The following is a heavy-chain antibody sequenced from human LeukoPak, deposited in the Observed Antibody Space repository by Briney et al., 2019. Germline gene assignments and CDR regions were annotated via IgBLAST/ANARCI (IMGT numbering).Heavy chain of an antibody. CDR2: ISYDGSNK. CDR3: AVGARVSGSYNY. D-gene: IGHD3-10*01. Sequence: GGSLRPSCAASGFTFSNYGMHWVRQAPGKGLEWVAVISYDGSNKYYADSVKGRFTISRDNSKNTPYLQMNSLRAEDTAVYYCAVGARVSGSYNYWGQGTLVTVSS. CDR1: GFTFSNYG. V-gene: IGHV3-30*03. J-gene: IGHJ4*02.